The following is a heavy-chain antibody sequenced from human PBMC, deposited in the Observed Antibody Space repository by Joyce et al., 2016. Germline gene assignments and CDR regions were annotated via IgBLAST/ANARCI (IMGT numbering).Heavy chain of an antibody. Sequence: EVLLVESGGGLIQPGGSLRLSCAASGFTVSGNYMTWVRQAPGKGLEWVLVIYSAGSTFYADSVKGRFTISRDNSKNTLYLQMNSLRAEDTAVYYCARVYYDSSGYYDAFDIWGQGTMVTVSS. V-gene: IGHV3-53*01. J-gene: IGHJ3*02. CDR1: GFTVSGNY. CDR2: IYSAGST. CDR3: ARVYYDSSGYYDAFDI. D-gene: IGHD3-22*01.